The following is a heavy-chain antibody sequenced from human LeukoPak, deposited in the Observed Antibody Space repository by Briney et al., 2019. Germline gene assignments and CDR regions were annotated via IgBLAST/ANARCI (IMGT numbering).Heavy chain of an antibody. Sequence: GGSLRLSCAASGFTFNTFNMNWVRQAPGKGLEWVSSIASGGDYIYYAGSVKGRFTTSRDNAKNSLSLQLNSLRVEDTAVYYCARGHYDVLAASYKWTPDYWGQGTLVTVSS. D-gene: IGHD3-9*01. CDR2: IASGGDYI. V-gene: IGHV3-21*01. CDR1: GFTFNTFN. CDR3: ARGHYDVLAASYKWTPDY. J-gene: IGHJ4*02.